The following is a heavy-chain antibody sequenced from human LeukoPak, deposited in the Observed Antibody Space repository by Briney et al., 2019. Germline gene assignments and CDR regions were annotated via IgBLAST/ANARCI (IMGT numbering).Heavy chain of an antibody. V-gene: IGHV3-23*01. Sequence: PGGSLRLSCAASGFTFSSYAMSWVRQAPGKGLEWVSAISGSGGSTYYADSVKGRFTISRDNSKNTLYQQMNSLRAEDTAVYYCAKLVPASYSDYYYYMDVWGKGTTVTVSS. J-gene: IGHJ6*03. D-gene: IGHD2-2*01. CDR3: AKLVPASYSDYYYYMDV. CDR2: ISGSGGST. CDR1: GFTFSSYA.